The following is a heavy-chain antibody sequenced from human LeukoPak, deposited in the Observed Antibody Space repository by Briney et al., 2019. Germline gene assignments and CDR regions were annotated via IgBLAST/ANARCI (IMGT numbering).Heavy chain of an antibody. V-gene: IGHV4-39*07. CDR2: INHSGST. CDR1: GGSISSGGYY. D-gene: IGHD3-10*01. J-gene: IGHJ4*02. Sequence: SETLSLTCTVSGGSISSGGYYWSWIRQHPGKGLEWIGEINHSGSTNYNPSLKSRVTISVDTSKNQFSLKLSSVTAADTAVYYCARGSSRGQPLRYWGQGTLVTVSS. CDR3: ARGSSRGQPLRY.